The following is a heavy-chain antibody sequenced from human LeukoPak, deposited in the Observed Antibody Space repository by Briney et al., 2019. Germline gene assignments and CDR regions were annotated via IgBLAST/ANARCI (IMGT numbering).Heavy chain of an antibody. CDR3: AINGGGDSGYGNFDY. CDR2: INWNSDSI. D-gene: IGHD5-12*01. J-gene: IGHJ4*02. Sequence: GGSLRLSCAVSGFTFDDYAMHWVRQVPGKGLEWVSGINWNSDSIGYADSVKGRFTTSRENAKNSLYLQMNSLRAEDTAFYYCAINGGGDSGYGNFDYWGQGTLVTVSS. CDR1: GFTFDDYA. V-gene: IGHV3-9*01.